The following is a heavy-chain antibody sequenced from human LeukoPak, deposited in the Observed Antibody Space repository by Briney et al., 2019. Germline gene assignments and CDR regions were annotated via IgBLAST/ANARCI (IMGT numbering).Heavy chain of an antibody. CDR2: IYTSGST. CDR1: GGSISSGSYY. Sequence: SETLSLTCTVSGGSISSGSYYWSWIRQPAGKGLEWIGRIYTSGSTNYNPSFKSRVTISVDTSKNQFSLKLSSVTAADTAVYYCARDPYGKNWFDPWGQGALVTVSS. D-gene: IGHD2-8*01. J-gene: IGHJ5*02. V-gene: IGHV4-61*02. CDR3: ARDPYGKNWFDP.